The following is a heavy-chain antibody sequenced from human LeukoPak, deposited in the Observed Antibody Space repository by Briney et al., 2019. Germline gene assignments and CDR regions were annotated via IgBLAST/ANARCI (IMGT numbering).Heavy chain of an antibody. CDR2: IYYSGST. Sequence: PSETLSLTGTVPGGSISSSSYYWGWIRQPPGKGLEWIGSIYYSGSTYYNPSLKSRVTISVDTSKNQFSLKLSSVTAADTAVYYCATMGSYGSGSHDYWGQGTLVTVSS. V-gene: IGHV4-39*01. CDR3: ATMGSYGSGSHDY. D-gene: IGHD3-10*01. CDR1: GGSISSSSYY. J-gene: IGHJ4*02.